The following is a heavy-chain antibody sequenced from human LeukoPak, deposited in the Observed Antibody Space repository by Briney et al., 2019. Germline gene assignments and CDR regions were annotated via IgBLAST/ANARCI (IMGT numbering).Heavy chain of an antibody. V-gene: IGHV1-8*01. CDR2: MNPNSGNT. J-gene: IGHJ6*03. D-gene: IGHD3-16*01. Sequence: GASVKVSCKASGYTFTNYDINWVRQATGQGLEWTGWMNPNSGNTGYAQKFQGRVTMTRNTSIRTTNMELSSLRSEDTAVYYCARMIYDYVGGSYYMDVWGKGTTVTISS. CDR3: ARMIYDYVGGSYYMDV. CDR1: GYTFTNYD.